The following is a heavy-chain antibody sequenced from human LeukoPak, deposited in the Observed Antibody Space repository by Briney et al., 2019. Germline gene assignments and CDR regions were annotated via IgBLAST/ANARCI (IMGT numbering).Heavy chain of an antibody. CDR2: ISSSSSYI. J-gene: IGHJ4*02. CDR1: GFTFSSYS. V-gene: IGHV3-21*01. Sequence: PGGSLRLSCAASGFTFSSYSSSISSSSSYIYYADSVKGRFTISRDNAKNSLYLQMNSPIAEDTAVYYCARDRIAGIDYWGQGTLVTVSS. CDR3: ARDRIAGIDY. D-gene: IGHD1-14*01.